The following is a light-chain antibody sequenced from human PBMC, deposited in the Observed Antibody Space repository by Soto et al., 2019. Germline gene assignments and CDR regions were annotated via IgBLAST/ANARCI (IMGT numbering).Light chain of an antibody. J-gene: IGKJ5*01. CDR1: QSVSSN. Sequence: EIVMTQSPATLSVSPGERATLSCRASQSVSSNLAWYQQRPGQAPRVLIFGASTRAIGIPARFSGSGSGTEFTLTISSLQSEDFAVYYCQQYNVWPLLTFGQGTRLEMK. V-gene: IGKV3-15*01. CDR3: QQYNVWPLLT. CDR2: GAS.